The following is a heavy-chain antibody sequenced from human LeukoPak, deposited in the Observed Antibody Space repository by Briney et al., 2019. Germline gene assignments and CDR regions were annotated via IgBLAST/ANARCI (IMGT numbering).Heavy chain of an antibody. Sequence: PGGSLRLSCAASGFTFNTHAMHWVRQAPGKGLEWVAVISYDGSTKYYADSLKGRFTISRDNSKNTLYLQMNSLRAEDTAVYYCARARGPVIPWGQGTLVTVSS. J-gene: IGHJ4*02. V-gene: IGHV3-30*14. CDR1: GFTFNTHA. CDR2: ISYDGSTK. D-gene: IGHD2-21*01. CDR3: ARARGPVIP.